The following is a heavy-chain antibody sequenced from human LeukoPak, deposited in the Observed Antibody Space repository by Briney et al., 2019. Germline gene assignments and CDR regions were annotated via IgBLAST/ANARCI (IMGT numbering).Heavy chain of an antibody. D-gene: IGHD2-21*01. V-gene: IGHV3-23*01. CDR2: ISGGGDAT. J-gene: IGHJ4*02. Sequence: GGSLRLSCAASGFTVSSNYMSWVRQAPGKGLEWVSAISGGGDATKYADSVKGRFTISRDNSKNTLSLQMNSLRAEDTALYYCAKSDCGTIGCKLLNYWGQGTLVTVSS. CDR3: AKSDCGTIGCKLLNY. CDR1: GFTVSSNY.